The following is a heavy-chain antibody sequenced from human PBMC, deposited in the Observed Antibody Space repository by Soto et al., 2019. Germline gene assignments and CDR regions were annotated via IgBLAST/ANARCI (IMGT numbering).Heavy chain of an antibody. CDR1: GGTFNTYA. V-gene: IGHV1-69*01. J-gene: IGHJ4*02. CDR2: ILPSFGTA. D-gene: IGHD7-27*01. CDR3: ATSLTSVIDC. Sequence: QLQLVQSGAEVKTPGSSVRVSCEASGGTFNTYAISWVPQAPGQGLEWMGGILPSFGTAQYAQKFQDRVTITADGSTTTAYMELSSLKSEDTAVYYCATSLTSVIDCWGQGTLVTVSS.